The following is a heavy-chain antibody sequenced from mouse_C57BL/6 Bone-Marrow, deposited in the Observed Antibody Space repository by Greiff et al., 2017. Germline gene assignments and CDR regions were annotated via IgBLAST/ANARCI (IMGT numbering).Heavy chain of an antibody. CDR1: GFNIKDDY. CDR2: IDPENGDT. Sequence: EVQLVESGAELVRPGASVKLSCTASGFNIKDDYMHWVKQRPEQGLEWIGWIDPENGDTEYASKFQGKATITADTSSNTAYLQLSSLTSEDTAVYYCTIFYGYDRYYAMDYWGQGTSVTVSS. V-gene: IGHV14-4*01. CDR3: TIFYGYDRYYAMDY. J-gene: IGHJ4*01. D-gene: IGHD2-2*01.